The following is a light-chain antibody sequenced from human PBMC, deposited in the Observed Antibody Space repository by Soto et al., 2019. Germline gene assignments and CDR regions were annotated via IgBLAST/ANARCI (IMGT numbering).Light chain of an antibody. Sequence: DIQMTQSPSTLSASVGGRVTITCRASQSISSWLAWYQQKPGKAPKLLIYKASSLESGVPSRFSGSGSGTEFTLTISSLQPDDFATYYCQQYNSLHTFGQGTKLEIK. V-gene: IGKV1-5*03. CDR2: KAS. J-gene: IGKJ2*01. CDR3: QQYNSLHT. CDR1: QSISSW.